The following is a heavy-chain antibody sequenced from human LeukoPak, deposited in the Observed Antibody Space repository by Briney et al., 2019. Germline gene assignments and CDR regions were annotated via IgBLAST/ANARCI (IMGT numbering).Heavy chain of an antibody. J-gene: IGHJ3*02. Sequence: GRSLRLSCAASGFTFSSYSMTWVRQAPGKGLEWVSSISSSSSYIYYADPVKGRFTISRDNAKNSLYLQMNSLRAEDTAVYYCARDLIIWGASLLGAFDIWGQGTMVTVSS. CDR2: ISSSSSYI. V-gene: IGHV3-21*01. CDR3: ARDLIIWGASLLGAFDI. CDR1: GFTFSSYS. D-gene: IGHD3-16*01.